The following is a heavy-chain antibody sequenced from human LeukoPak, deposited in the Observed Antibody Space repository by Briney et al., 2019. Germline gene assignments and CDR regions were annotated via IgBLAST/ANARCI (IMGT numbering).Heavy chain of an antibody. CDR1: GGSISSYF. D-gene: IGHD2-15*01. CDR2: IDTSGSI. V-gene: IGHV4-4*07. CDR3: ARVGSLSRGRNWVDP. J-gene: IGHJ5*02. Sequence: SETLSLTCTVSGGSISSYFCSWIRQPAGKGLEWIGRIDTSGSINYNPSLKSRVTMSVDRSKNQFSLKLRSVTAADTAVYYGARVGSLSRGRNWVDPWGQGTLVIVS.